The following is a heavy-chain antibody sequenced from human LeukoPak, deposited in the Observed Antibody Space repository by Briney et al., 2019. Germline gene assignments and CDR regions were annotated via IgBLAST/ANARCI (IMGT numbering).Heavy chain of an antibody. Sequence: PSETLSPTCTVSGGSISSYYWSWIRQPPGKGLEWIGYIYYSGSTNYNPSLKSRVTISVDTSKNQFSLKLSSVTAADTAVYYCAGTGFRGSYFDYWGQGTLVTVSS. CDR2: IYYSGST. J-gene: IGHJ4*02. CDR3: AGTGFRGSYFDY. CDR1: GGSISSYY. D-gene: IGHD1-26*01. V-gene: IGHV4-59*01.